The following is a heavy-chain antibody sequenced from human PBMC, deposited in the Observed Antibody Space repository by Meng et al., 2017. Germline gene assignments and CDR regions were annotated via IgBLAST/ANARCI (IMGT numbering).Heavy chain of an antibody. D-gene: IGHD7-27*01. CDR3: ARDGRSWD. V-gene: IGHV4-4*02. CDR1: AGAVSSSNW. J-gene: IGHJ4*02. CDR2: IYHSGST. Sequence: VQRTASGPGLGKPSGSRSLTGAGSAGAVSSSNWWSLVRQPPGKGLEWIGEIYHSGSTNYNPSLKSRFTISVDKSKNQFSLKLSSVTAADTAVYYCARDGRSWDWGQGTLVTVSS.